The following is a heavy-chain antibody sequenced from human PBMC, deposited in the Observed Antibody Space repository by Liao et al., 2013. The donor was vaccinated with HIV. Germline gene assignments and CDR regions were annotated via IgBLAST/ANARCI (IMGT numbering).Heavy chain of an antibody. CDR1: GGSISSSYYY. Sequence: QLQLQESGPGLVKPSETLSLTCTVSGGSISSSYYYWSWIRQPAGKGLEWIGRIYTGGSTNYNPSLKSRVTISVDTSKNQFSLKLSSVTAADTAVYYCARGGMITFGGVLDYWGQGTLVTVSS. V-gene: IGHV4-61*02. J-gene: IGHJ4*02. D-gene: IGHD3-16*01. CDR2: IYTGGST. CDR3: ARGGMITFGGVLDY.